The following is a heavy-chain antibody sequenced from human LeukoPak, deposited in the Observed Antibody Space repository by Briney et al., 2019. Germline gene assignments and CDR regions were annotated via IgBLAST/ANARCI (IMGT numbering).Heavy chain of an antibody. CDR3: KSGGAAPGSFDY. D-gene: IGHD1-1*01. J-gene: IGHJ4*02. CDR2: IKYDGNEE. Sequence: GGSLRLSCAASGFTFSSYWMSWMRQAPGKGVGWVANIKYDGNEEYYVDSVKGRFTISRDNAKNSLYLQLNSLRVEDTAVYYCKSGGAAPGSFDYWGQGTLVTVSP. V-gene: IGHV3-7*01. CDR1: GFTFSSYW.